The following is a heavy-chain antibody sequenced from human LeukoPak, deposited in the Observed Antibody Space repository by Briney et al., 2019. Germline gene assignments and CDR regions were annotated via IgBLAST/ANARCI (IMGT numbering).Heavy chain of an antibody. CDR2: ISGSGAST. CDR3: AKNGRDNHDKEFFDF. J-gene: IGHJ4*01. V-gene: IGHV3-23*01. Sequence: GGSLRLSCAASGFTFSHCAMSWVRQAPGTGLEWVSAISGSGASTNYADSVKGRFTISRDNSKNTLYLQMNTVTAEDTAVYYCAKNGRDNHDKEFFDFWGQGTLVTVSS. CDR1: GFTFSHCA. D-gene: IGHD1-14*01.